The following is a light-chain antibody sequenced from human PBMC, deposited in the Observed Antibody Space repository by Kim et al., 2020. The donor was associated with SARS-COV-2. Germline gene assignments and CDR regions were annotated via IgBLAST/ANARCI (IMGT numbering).Light chain of an antibody. V-gene: IGLV3-19*01. CDR1: SLRRYY. CDR2: GKN. J-gene: IGLJ2*01. CDR3: NSRDSNDNVV. Sequence: VALGQTVRITCQGDSLRRYYATWYQQKPGQAPILVIYGKNNRPSGIQDRFSGSSSGNTASWTITGTQAGDEADYYCNSRDSNDNVVFGGGTKLTVL.